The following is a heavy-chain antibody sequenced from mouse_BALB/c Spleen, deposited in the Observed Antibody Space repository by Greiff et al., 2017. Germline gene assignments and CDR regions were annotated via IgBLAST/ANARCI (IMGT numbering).Heavy chain of an antibody. CDR2: ISSGGSYT. V-gene: IGHV5-9-3*01. CDR1: GFTFSSYA. CDR3: ARGGNLYAMDY. Sequence: EVKLMESGGGLVKPGGSLKLSCAASGFTFSSYAMSWVRQTPEKRLEWVATISSGGSYTYYPDSVKGRFTISRDNAKNTLYLQMSSLRSEDTAMYYCARGGNLYAMDYWGQGTSVTVSS. J-gene: IGHJ4*01. D-gene: IGHD2-1*01.